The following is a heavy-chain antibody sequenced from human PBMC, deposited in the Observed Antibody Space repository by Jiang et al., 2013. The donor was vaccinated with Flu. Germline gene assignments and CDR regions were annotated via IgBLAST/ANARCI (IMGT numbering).Heavy chain of an antibody. CDR2: IYWDDDK. J-gene: IGHJ6*03. Sequence: KPTQTLTLTCTFSGFSLSTSGVGVGWIRQPPGKALEWLALIYWDDDKRYSPSLKSRLTITKDTSKNQVVLTMTNMDPVDTATYYCAHSSSVRGFGVWAYYYYMDVWGKGTTVTVSS. D-gene: IGHD3-10*02. CDR1: GFSLSTSGVG. V-gene: IGHV2-5*06. CDR3: AHSSSVRGFGVWAYYYYMDV.